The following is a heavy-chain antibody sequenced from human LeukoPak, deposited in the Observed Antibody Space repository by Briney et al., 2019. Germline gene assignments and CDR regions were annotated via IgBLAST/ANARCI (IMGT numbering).Heavy chain of an antibody. CDR3: ARGGYYYGSGTDAFDI. V-gene: IGHV1-8*02. Sequence: ASVKVSCKASGYTFTAQYMHWVRQAPGQGLEWMGWMNPNSGNTGYAQKFQGRVTMTRNTSISTAYMELSSLRSEDTAVYYCARGGYYYGSGTDAFDIWGQGTMVTVSS. CDR1: GYTFTAQY. CDR2: MNPNSGNT. D-gene: IGHD3-10*01. J-gene: IGHJ3*02.